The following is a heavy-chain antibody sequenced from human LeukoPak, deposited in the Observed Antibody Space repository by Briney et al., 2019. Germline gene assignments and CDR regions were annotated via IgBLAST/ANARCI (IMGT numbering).Heavy chain of an antibody. Sequence: SETLSLTCTVSGVSVSSGSYYWSWIRQPPGKGLEWIGYIYYSGSTNYNPSLKSRVTISVDTSKNQSSLRLSSVTAADTAVYYCARVRYSSSWYGIYYYYGMDVWGQGTTVTVSS. CDR1: GVSVSSGSYY. J-gene: IGHJ6*02. D-gene: IGHD6-13*01. V-gene: IGHV4-61*01. CDR3: ARVRYSSSWYGIYYYYGMDV. CDR2: IYYSGST.